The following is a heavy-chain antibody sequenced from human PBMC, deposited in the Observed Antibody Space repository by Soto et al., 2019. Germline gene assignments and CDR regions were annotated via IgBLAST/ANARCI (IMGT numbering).Heavy chain of an antibody. CDR1: GFTFSSYG. J-gene: IGHJ6*02. CDR3: AKGPAIVLVPAAMNYYYGMDV. D-gene: IGHD2-2*01. CDR2: ISYDGSNK. V-gene: IGHV3-30*18. Sequence: QVQLVESGGGVVQPGRSLRLSCAASGFTFSSYGMHCVRQAPGKGLEWVAVISYDGSNKYYADSVKGRFTISRDNSKNTLYLQMDSLRAEDTAVYYCAKGPAIVLVPAAMNYYYGMDVWGPGTTVTVSS.